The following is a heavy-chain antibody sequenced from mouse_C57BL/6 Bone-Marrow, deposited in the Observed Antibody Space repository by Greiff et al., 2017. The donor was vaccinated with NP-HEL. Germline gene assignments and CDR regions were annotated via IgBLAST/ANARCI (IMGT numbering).Heavy chain of an antibody. J-gene: IGHJ2*01. CDR1: GFSLTSYG. CDR2: IWRGGST. D-gene: IGHD2-12*01. V-gene: IGHV2-5*01. Sequence: QVQLKQSGPGLVQPSQSLSITCTVSGFSLTSYGVHWVRQSPGKGLEWLGVIWRGGSTDYNAAFMSRLSITQDNSKSQVFFKLNSLQADDTAIYYCAKMRYYYFDYGGQGTTLTVSS. CDR3: AKMRYYYFDY.